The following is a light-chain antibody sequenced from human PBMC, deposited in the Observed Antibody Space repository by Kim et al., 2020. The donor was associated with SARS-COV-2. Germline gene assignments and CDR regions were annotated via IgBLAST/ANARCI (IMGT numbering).Light chain of an antibody. CDR1: RSIDTW. J-gene: IGKJ1*01. CDR2: KAS. CDR3: QQYRSYPWT. Sequence: DIQMTQSPSTLSASVGDRVTITCRASRSIDTWLAWYQQKPGKAPKLLIYKASSLKSGVPSRFSGSGSGTEFTLTTSSLQPDDFATYYCQQYRSYPWTFGQGTKLEI. V-gene: IGKV1-5*03.